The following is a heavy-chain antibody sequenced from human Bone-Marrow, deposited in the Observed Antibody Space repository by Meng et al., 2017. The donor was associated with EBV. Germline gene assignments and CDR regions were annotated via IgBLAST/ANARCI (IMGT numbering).Heavy chain of an antibody. D-gene: IGHD1-26*01. CDR3: ASTSGNLIYSDY. CDR1: GASVSSGSYY. J-gene: IGHJ4*02. Sequence: QGHLQTSGPGLVKPSQTLSLTCTVSGASVSSGSYYWNWIRPPPGKGLEWIGYIYYNGNTNYNPSLKSRVTISVDTSKNQFSLKLSSVTAADTAVYYCASTSGNLIYSDYWGQGTLVTVSS. CDR2: IYYNGNT. V-gene: IGHV4-61*01.